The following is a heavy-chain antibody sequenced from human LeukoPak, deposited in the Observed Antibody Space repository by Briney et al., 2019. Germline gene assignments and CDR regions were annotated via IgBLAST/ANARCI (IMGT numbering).Heavy chain of an antibody. J-gene: IGHJ3*02. Sequence: PGGSLRLSCAASGFTFSSYAMHWVRQAPGKGLEWVAVISYDGSNKYYADSVKGRFTISRDNSKNTLYLQMNSLRAEDTAVYYCARDTIWIAAAGIDAFDIWGQGTMVTVSS. CDR1: GFTFSSYA. D-gene: IGHD6-13*01. CDR3: ARDTIWIAAAGIDAFDI. CDR2: ISYDGSNK. V-gene: IGHV3-30*04.